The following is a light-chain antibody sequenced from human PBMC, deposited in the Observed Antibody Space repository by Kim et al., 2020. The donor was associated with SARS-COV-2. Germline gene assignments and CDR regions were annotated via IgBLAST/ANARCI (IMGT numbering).Light chain of an antibody. J-gene: IGLJ3*02. CDR2: YDS. CDR1: NLGSKR. V-gene: IGLV3-21*04. Sequence: APGKAASITCGGNNLGSKRVHWYQQKPGQAPVLVIYYDSDRPSGIPERFSGSNSGNTATLTISRVEAGDEADYYCQVWDSSSDHWVFGGGTQLTVL. CDR3: QVWDSSSDHWV.